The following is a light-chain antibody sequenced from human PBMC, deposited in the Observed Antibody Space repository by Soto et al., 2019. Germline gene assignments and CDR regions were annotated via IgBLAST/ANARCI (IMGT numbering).Light chain of an antibody. J-gene: IGKJ1*01. CDR1: QSVSSY. CDR2: DAS. V-gene: IGKV3-11*01. Sequence: EIVLTQSPATLSLSPGERATLSCRASQSVSSYLAWYQQKPGQAPRLLIYDASNRATGIPARFSGSGSGTDFTLTIGSLEPEDFAVYYCQQRSNWPRTFGQGTKWISN. CDR3: QQRSNWPRT.